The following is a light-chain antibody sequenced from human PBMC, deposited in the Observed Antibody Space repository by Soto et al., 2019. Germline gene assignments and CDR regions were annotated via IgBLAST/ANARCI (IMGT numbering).Light chain of an antibody. CDR1: SGSVSTNYY. V-gene: IGLV8-61*01. Sequence: QTVVSQEPSLSVSPGGTVTLTCGLSSGSVSTNYYPSWYQQTPGQAPRALIYNTNTRSSGVPARFSGSILGDKAALSITGAQADDESDYFCMLYVGSGLWVFGGGTKLTVL. CDR3: MLYVGSGLWV. CDR2: NTN. J-gene: IGLJ3*02.